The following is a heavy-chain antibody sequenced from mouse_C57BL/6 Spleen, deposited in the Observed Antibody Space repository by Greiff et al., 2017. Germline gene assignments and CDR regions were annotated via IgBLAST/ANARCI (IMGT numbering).Heavy chain of an antibody. J-gene: IGHJ2*01. CDR2: IYPGNSDT. CDR3: TTIYYLNPYYFDY. V-gene: IGHV1-5*01. D-gene: IGHD2-1*01. CDR1: GYTFTSYW. Sequence: VQLQQSGTVLARPGASVKMSCKTSGYTFTSYWMHWVKQRPGQGLEWIGAIYPGNSDTSYNQKFKGKAKLTAVTSASTAYMELSSLTNADYALYYCTTIYYLNPYYFDYRGQGTTLTVSS.